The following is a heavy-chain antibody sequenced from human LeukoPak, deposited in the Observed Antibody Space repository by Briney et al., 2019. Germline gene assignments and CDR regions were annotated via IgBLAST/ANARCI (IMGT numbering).Heavy chain of an antibody. V-gene: IGHV4-59*01. CDR2: IYFSGST. CDR1: GGSISSYY. CDR3: ARVLSSVEMTPIRAFDI. D-gene: IGHD5-24*01. Sequence: ETLSLTCTVSGGSISSYYWSWIRQPPGMGLEWIGYIYFSGSTNYNPSLKSRVTISVDTSKNQFSLKLSSVTAADTAVYFCARVLSSVEMTPIRAFDIWGQGTMVTVSS. J-gene: IGHJ3*02.